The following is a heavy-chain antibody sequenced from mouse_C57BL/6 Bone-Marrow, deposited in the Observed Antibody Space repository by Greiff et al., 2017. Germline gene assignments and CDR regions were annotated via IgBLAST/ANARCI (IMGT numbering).Heavy chain of an antibody. J-gene: IGHJ4*01. CDR3: ARLFIGMDY. D-gene: IGHD1-1*01. CDR1: GFTFSSYG. V-gene: IGHV5-6*01. CDR2: ISSGGSYT. Sequence: EVKLVESGGDLVKPGGSLKLSCAASGFTFSSYGMSWVRQTPDKRLEWVATISSGGSYTYYPDSVKGRFTISRDNAKNTLYLQMSSLKYEDTAIYYCARLFIGMDYWGQGTSVTVSS.